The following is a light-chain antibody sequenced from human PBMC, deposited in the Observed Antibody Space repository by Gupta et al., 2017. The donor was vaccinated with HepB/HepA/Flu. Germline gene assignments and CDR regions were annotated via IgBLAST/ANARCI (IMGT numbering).Light chain of an antibody. CDR1: SGHSSYA. V-gene: IGLV4-69*01. J-gene: IGLJ7*01. CDR3: QTWGTGIAV. CDR2: LNSDGSH. Sequence: QLVLTQSPSASASLGASVKLTCTLSSGHSSYAIARHQQQPEKGPRYLMKLNSDGSHSKGDGIPDRFSGSSSGAERYLTISSLQSEDEADYYCQTWGTGIAVFGGGTQLTVL.